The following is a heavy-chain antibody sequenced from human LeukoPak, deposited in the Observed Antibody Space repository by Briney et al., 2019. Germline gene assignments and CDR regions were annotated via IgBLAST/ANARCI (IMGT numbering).Heavy chain of an antibody. V-gene: IGHV3-30*04. CDR3: ARDERASTVPGFDY. CDR1: GFTFSSYA. D-gene: IGHD4-17*01. J-gene: IGHJ4*02. Sequence: GRSLRLSCAASGFTFSSYAVHWVRQAPGKGLEWVAVISYDGSNKYYADSVKGRFTISRDNSKNTLYLQMNSLRAEDTAVYYCARDERASTVPGFDYWGQGTLVTVSS. CDR2: ISYDGSNK.